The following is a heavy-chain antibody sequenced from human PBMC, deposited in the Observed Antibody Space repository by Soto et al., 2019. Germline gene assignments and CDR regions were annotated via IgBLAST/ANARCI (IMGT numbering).Heavy chain of an antibody. J-gene: IGHJ4*02. CDR1: GYTFTRSG. Sequence: ASVKVSCKASGYTFTRSGISWVRQAPGQGLEWMGWMNPNSGNTGYAQTFQGRVTMTRNTSISTAYMELSSLRSEDTAVYYCARAGDSSGPVALGYWGQGTLVTVSS. D-gene: IGHD3-22*01. CDR3: ARAGDSSGPVALGY. V-gene: IGHV1-8*01. CDR2: MNPNSGNT.